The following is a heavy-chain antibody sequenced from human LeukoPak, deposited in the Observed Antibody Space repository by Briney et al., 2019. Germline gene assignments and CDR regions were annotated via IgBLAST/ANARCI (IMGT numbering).Heavy chain of an antibody. J-gene: IGHJ4*01. V-gene: IGHV1-2*02. CDR1: GYTFTGYY. CDR3: ARGGTAMDSLDY. CDR2: INPNSGGT. D-gene: IGHD5-18*01. Sequence: GASVKVSCKASGYTFTGYYMHWVRQAPGQGLEWMGWINPNSGGTSYAQKFQGRVTMTRDTSISTAYMELSRLRSDDTAVYYCARGGTAMDSLDYWGHGTLVTVSS.